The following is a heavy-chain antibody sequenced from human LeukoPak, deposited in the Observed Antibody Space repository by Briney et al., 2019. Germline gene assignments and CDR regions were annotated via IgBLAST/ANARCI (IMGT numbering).Heavy chain of an antibody. CDR3: ARQILYSSSWYYWFDP. J-gene: IGHJ5*02. CDR2: IYPGDSGT. Sequence: GESLKISCKGSGYSFTSYWIGWVRQMPGKGLEWVGIIYPGDSGTRYSPSFQGQVTISADKSISTAYLQWSSLKASDTAMYYCARQILYSSSWYYWFDPWGQGTLVTVSS. V-gene: IGHV5-51*01. CDR1: GYSFTSYW. D-gene: IGHD6-13*01.